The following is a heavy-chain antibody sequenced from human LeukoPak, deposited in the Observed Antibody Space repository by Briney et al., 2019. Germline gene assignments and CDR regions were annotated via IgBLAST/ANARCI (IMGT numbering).Heavy chain of an antibody. CDR2: IYHNAIA. Sequence: SETLSLTCTVSGYSISSGYYWGWIRQSPGKGLEWIGNIYHNAIAFYNPSLNSRATISVDTSKNQFSLRLSSVTAADTAVYYCARVRYFDSSGYYYDFDYWGQGTLVTVSS. CDR3: ARVRYFDSSGYYYDFDY. CDR1: GYSISSGYY. D-gene: IGHD3-22*01. V-gene: IGHV4-38-2*02. J-gene: IGHJ4*02.